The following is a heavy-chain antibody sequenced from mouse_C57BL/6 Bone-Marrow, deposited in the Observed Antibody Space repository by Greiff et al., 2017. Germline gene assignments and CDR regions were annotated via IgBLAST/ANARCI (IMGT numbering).Heavy chain of an antibody. V-gene: IGHV3-6*01. CDR2: ISYDGSN. J-gene: IGHJ3*01. CDR3: ARNWDWAWFAY. Sequence: EVQVVESGPGLVKPSQSLSLTCSVTGYSITSGYYWNWIRQFPGNKLEWMGYISYDGSNNYNPSLKNRISITRDTSKNQFFLKLNSVTTEDTATYYCARNWDWAWFAYWGQGTLVTVSA. CDR1: GYSITSGYY. D-gene: IGHD4-1*01.